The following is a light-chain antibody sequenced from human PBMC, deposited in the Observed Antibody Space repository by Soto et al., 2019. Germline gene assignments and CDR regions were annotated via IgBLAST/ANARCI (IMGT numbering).Light chain of an antibody. V-gene: IGLV2-8*01. CDR1: SSDVGGYNH. CDR2: EVT. J-gene: IGLJ3*02. Sequence: QSALTQPPSASGSPGQSVTISCTGTSSDVGGYNHVSWYQQHPGKAPKVVIYEVTKRPSGVPDRFSGSKSGTSASLAISGLQSDDEADYYCAVWDDSLNGLWVFGGGTKLTVL. CDR3: AVWDDSLNGLWV.